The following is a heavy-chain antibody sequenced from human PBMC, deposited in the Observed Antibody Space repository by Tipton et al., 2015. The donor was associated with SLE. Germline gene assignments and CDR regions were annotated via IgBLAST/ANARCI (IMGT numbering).Heavy chain of an antibody. J-gene: IGHJ6*03. V-gene: IGHV4-59*01. Sequence: LRLSCSVSVGSISSYYWSWIRQAPGKGLEWIGYIHYSGSTNYNPSLKSRVTISVDTSKNQFSLKLSSVTAADTAVYYCARGISYCNTTSCYNYMDVWGKGTTVTVSS. CDR2: IHYSGST. D-gene: IGHD2-2*02. CDR3: ARGISYCNTTSCYNYMDV. CDR1: VGSISSYY.